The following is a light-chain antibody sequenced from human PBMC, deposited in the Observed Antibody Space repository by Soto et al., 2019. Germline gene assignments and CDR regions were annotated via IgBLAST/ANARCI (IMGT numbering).Light chain of an antibody. CDR3: QQYGSSPPYT. J-gene: IGKJ2*01. V-gene: IGKV3-20*01. CDR2: GAS. Sequence: EIVLTQSPATRSLSPGERATLSCRASQSVSRSYLAWYQQKPGQAPRLLIYGASSRATGIPDRFRGSGSGTDFTLTISRLEPEDFAVYYCQQYGSSPPYTFGQGTKLEIK. CDR1: QSVSRSY.